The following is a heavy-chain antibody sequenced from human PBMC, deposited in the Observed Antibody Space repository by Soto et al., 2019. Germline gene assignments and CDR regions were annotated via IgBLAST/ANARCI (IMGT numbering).Heavy chain of an antibody. V-gene: IGHV4-34*01. D-gene: IGHD3-16*02. Sequence: SETLSLTCAVYVGSFSGYYWSWIRQPPGKGLEWIGEINHIGSTNYNPCLKSRVTISVDTSKNQFSLKLSSVTAADTAVYYCARGKLSDYVWGSYRYHFDYWGQGTVVTVSS. CDR2: INHIGST. CDR3: ARGKLSDYVWGSYRYHFDY. CDR1: VGSFSGYY. J-gene: IGHJ4*02.